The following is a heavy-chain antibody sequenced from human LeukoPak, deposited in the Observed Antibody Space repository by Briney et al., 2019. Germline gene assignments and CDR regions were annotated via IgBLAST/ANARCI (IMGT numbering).Heavy chain of an antibody. V-gene: IGHV3-33*01. CDR3: ARDGARGYHPDY. J-gene: IGHJ4*02. Sequence: GGSLRLSCAASGFTFSSYGMHWVRQAPGKGLEWVAVIWYDGSNKYYADSVKGRFTISRDNSKNTLYLQMNSLRAEDTAVYYCARDGARGYHPDYWGQGTLVTVSS. CDR2: IWYDGSNK. D-gene: IGHD3-22*01. CDR1: GFTFSSYG.